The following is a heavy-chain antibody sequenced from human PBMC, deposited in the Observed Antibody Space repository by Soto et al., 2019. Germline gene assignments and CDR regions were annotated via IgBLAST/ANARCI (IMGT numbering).Heavy chain of an antibody. CDR2: IQQDGSGK. V-gene: IGHV3-7*01. Sequence: PGGSLRLSCIASGFTFSRHWMSWVRQAPGKGLEWVANIQQDGSGKYYIDSVKGRFTISRDNAKNSVYLEMNNLRAEDTAVYYCARGGYLGYWGQGTLVTVSS. J-gene: IGHJ4*02. CDR3: ARGGYLGY. D-gene: IGHD3-22*01. CDR1: GFTFSRHW.